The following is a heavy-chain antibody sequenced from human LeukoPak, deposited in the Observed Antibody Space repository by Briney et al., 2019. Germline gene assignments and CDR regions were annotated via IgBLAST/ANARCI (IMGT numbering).Heavy chain of an antibody. CDR2: TYYRPKWYS. D-gene: IGHD6-13*01. V-gene: IGHV6-1*01. CDR1: GDSVSSNSAA. CDR3: ARDGRIAAAGTGWFDP. J-gene: IGHJ5*02. Sequence: SQTLSLTCAISGDSVSSNSAAWNWIRQSPSRGLEWLGRTYYRPKWYSDYAVSVKSRITINPDTSKNQFSLQLNSVTPEDTAVYYCARDGRIAAAGTGWFDPWGQGTLVTVSS.